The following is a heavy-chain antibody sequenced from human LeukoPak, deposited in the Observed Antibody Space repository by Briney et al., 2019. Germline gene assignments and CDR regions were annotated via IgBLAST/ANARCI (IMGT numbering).Heavy chain of an antibody. D-gene: IGHD1-26*01. Sequence: SETLSLTCTVSGGSISSGGYYWSWIRQHPGKGLEWIGHIYYSGGTYYNPSLKSRVTISVDTSKNQFSLKLSSVTAADTAVYYCTALAGAEVTNWFDPWGQGTLVTVSS. CDR3: TALAGAEVTNWFDP. CDR2: IYYSGGT. J-gene: IGHJ5*02. CDR1: GGSISSGGYY. V-gene: IGHV4-31*03.